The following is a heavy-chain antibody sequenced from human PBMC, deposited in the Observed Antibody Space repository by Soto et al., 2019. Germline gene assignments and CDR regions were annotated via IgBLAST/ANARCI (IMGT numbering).Heavy chain of an antibody. V-gene: IGHV3-33*01. Sequence: QVQLVESGGGVVQPGRSLRLSCAASGFTFSSYGMHWVRQAPGKGLEWVAVIWYDGSNKYYADSVKGRFTISRDNSKNTLYLQMNSLRAEDTAVYYCARDEGDGYSDFGGQGTLVTVSS. CDR2: IWYDGSNK. J-gene: IGHJ4*02. CDR1: GFTFSSYG. CDR3: ARDEGDGYSDF. D-gene: IGHD1-26*01.